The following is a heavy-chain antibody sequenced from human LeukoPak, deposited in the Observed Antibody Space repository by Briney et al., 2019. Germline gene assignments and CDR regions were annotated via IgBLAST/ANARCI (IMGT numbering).Heavy chain of an antibody. CDR2: IYSGGST. CDR1: GFTDSSNY. J-gene: IGHJ4*02. V-gene: IGHV3-53*01. D-gene: IGHD5-12*01. CDR3: AKPEDSGYDGLV. Sequence: GGSLRLSCAASGFTDSSNYMSWVRQAPGKGLEWVSVIYSGGSTYYADSVKGRFTISRDNSKNTLYLQMNSLRAEDTAVYYCAKPEDSGYDGLVWGQGTLATVSS.